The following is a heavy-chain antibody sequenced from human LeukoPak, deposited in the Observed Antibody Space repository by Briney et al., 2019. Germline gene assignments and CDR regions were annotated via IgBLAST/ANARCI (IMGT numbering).Heavy chain of an antibody. V-gene: IGHV1-69*05. CDR2: IIPIFGTA. Sequence: SVKVSCKASGGTFSSYAISWVRQAPGQGLEWMGRIIPIFGTANYAQKFKGRVTITTDESTSTAYMELSSLRSEDTAVYYCARNLAGTEGNYWGQGTLVTVSS. CDR1: GGTFSSYA. CDR3: ARNLAGTEGNY. D-gene: IGHD6-19*01. J-gene: IGHJ4*02.